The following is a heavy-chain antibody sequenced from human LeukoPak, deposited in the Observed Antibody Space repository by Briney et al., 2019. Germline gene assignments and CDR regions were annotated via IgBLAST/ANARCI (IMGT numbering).Heavy chain of an antibody. V-gene: IGHV3-30*18. D-gene: IGHD6-19*01. CDR3: AKDLTDSSGC. J-gene: IGHJ4*02. Sequence: GGSLRLSCAASGFTFSSYGMHWVRQAPGKGLEWVAVISYDGSNKYYADPVKGRFTISRDNSKNTLYLQMNSLRAEDTAVYYCAKDLTDSSGCWGQGTLVTVSS. CDR1: GFTFSSYG. CDR2: ISYDGSNK.